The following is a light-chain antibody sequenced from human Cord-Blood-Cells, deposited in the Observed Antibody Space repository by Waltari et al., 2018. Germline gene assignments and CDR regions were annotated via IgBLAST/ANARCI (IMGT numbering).Light chain of an antibody. J-gene: IGKJ1*01. CDR2: AAS. CDR3: QKYYSYLTWT. V-gene: IGKV1-8*01. Sequence: TQSTWGLSASTGDRVTITCRASQGISSYLAWYQQKPGKATKLLIYAASTLQSGVPSRFSGSGSGTDFTLTISCLQSEDFATYYCQKYYSYLTWTFGQGTKVEIK. CDR1: QGISSY.